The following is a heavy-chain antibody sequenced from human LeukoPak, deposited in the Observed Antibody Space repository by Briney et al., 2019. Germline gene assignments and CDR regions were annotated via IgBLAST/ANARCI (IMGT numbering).Heavy chain of an antibody. D-gene: IGHD3-22*01. CDR1: GYTFTGYY. J-gene: IGHJ4*02. V-gene: IGHV1-2*06. CDR3: ARVSAPYYYDSSGYLTSLLDY. CDR2: INPNSGGT. Sequence: ASVKVSCKASGYTFTGYYMHWVRQAPGQGLEWMGRINPNSGGTNYAQKFQGRVTMTRDTSISTAYMELSRLRSDDTAVYYCARVSAPYYYDSSGYLTSLLDYWGQGTLATVSS.